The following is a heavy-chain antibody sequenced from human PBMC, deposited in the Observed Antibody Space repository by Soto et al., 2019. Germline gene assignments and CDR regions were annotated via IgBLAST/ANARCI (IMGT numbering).Heavy chain of an antibody. CDR2: ISGSGGST. CDR3: AKGPGDSRSSSWFDPKLGYGMDV. D-gene: IGHD6-13*01. V-gene: IGHV3-23*01. J-gene: IGHJ6*02. Sequence: QSGGSLRLSCAASGFTFSSYAMSWVRQAPGKGLEWVSAISGSGGSTYYADSVKGRFTISRDNSKNTLYLQMNSLRAEDTAVYYCAKGPGDSRSSSWFDPKLGYGMDVWGQGTTVTVSS. CDR1: GFTFSSYA.